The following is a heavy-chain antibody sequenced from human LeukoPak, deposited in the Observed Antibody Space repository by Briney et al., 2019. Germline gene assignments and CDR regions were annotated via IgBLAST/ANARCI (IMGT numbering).Heavy chain of an antibody. J-gene: IGHJ6*02. CDR2: ISGSGGST. Sequence: GGSLRLSCAASGFIFSSYAMTCVRQAPGKGLEWVSAISGSGGSTYYADSVKGRFTISRDNSKNTLYLQMKSLRAEDTAVYYCAKCYSNHGNYYYGMDVWGQGTTVTVSS. V-gene: IGHV3-23*01. CDR1: GFIFSSYA. CDR3: AKCYSNHGNYYYGMDV. D-gene: IGHD4-11*01.